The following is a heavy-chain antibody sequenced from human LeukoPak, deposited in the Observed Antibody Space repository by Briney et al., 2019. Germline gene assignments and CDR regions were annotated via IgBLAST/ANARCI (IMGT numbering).Heavy chain of an antibody. J-gene: IGHJ6*03. CDR2: IYYSGST. Sequence: PSETLSLTCTVSGVSISSSNSYWGWIRQPPGKGLEWIGSIYYSGSTYYNPSLKSRVTISVDTSKNQFSLKLSSVTAADTAVYYCARVFDSGSQAYFYYMDVWGKGTTVTISS. V-gene: IGHV4-39*07. CDR1: GVSISSSNSY. D-gene: IGHD3-10*01. CDR3: ARVFDSGSQAYFYYMDV.